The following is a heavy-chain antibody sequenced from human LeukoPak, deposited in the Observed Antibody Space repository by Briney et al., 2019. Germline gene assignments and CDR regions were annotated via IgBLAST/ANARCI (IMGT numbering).Heavy chain of an antibody. J-gene: IGHJ4*02. D-gene: IGHD6-13*01. CDR2: ISGYNGHT. CDR3: ARDLDSSNSGDY. Sequence: ASVKVSCKASGYTFTTYGISWVRQAPGQGLEWMGWISGYNGHTNYAQKLQGRVTMTTDTSTSTAYMELRSLRSDDTAVYYCARDLDSSNSGDYWGQGTLVTVSS. V-gene: IGHV1-18*01. CDR1: GYTFTTYG.